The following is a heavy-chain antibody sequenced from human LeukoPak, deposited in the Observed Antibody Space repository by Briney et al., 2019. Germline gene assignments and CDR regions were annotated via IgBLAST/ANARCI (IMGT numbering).Heavy chain of an antibody. CDR1: GYTFTSYD. J-gene: IGHJ4*02. V-gene: IGHV1-8*01. CDR2: MNPNSGNT. CDR3: ARFAGAPGYFDY. Sequence: ASVTVSFTASGYTFTSYDINWVRQAPGQGLEWMGWMNPNSGNTGYAQKFQGRVTMTRDTSISTAYMELSRLRSDDTAVYYCARFAGAPGYFDYWGQGTLVTVSS. D-gene: IGHD7-27*01.